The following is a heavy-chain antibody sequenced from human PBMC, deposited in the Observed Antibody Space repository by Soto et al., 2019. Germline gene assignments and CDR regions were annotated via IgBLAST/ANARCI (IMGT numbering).Heavy chain of an antibody. Sequence: EVQLVVSGGGLVTPGGSLRLSCVVSGFTFNNAWMNWVRQAPGKGLEWVGRMKSNGATDYAAFVKGRFTFSRDDSRGTLYLQMNSLETEDTAVYYCTADLSPPEGPSYPIDYWGQGTLVTVSS. D-gene: IGHD1-26*01. CDR1: GFTFNNAW. CDR3: TADLSPPEGPSYPIDY. V-gene: IGHV3-15*01. CDR2: MKSNGAT. J-gene: IGHJ4*02.